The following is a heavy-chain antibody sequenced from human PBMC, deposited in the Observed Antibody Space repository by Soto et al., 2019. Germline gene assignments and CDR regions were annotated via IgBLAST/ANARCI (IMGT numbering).Heavy chain of an antibody. J-gene: IGHJ6*02. Sequence: EVQLVESGGGLVKPGGSLRLSCAASGFTFNSYSMNWVRQAPGKGLEWVSSISSSGRYIYYADSVKGRFTISRDNAKTSLCRESNTMGSGDRAVYYGARDRCSNGVCYQADSSNYGMDVWGQGSTVTVSS. CDR1: GFTFNSYS. CDR3: ARDRCSNGVCYQADSSNYGMDV. V-gene: IGHV3-21*01. D-gene: IGHD2-8*01. CDR2: ISSSGRYI.